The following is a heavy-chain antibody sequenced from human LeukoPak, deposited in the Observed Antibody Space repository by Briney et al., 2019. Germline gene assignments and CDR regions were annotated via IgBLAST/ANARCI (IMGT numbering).Heavy chain of an antibody. J-gene: IGHJ3*01. Sequence: PSETLSLTCTVSGDSIGSNSYYWGWIRQPPGKGLEWIGSVRYGGTTNYNPSLESRVTISVDTSMNRLSLTPSSVTAADTAIYYCARGLTVAASATWGQGTMVIVSP. V-gene: IGHV4-39*02. CDR1: GDSIGSNSYY. CDR3: ARGLTVAASAT. CDR2: VRYGGTT. D-gene: IGHD6-19*01.